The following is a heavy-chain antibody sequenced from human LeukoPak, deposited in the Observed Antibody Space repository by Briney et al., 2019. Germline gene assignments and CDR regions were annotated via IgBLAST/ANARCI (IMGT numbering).Heavy chain of an antibody. Sequence: SGGSLRLSCAASGFTFSSYGMHWVRQAPGKGLEWVTFIRYDGSNKYYADSVKGRFTISRDNSKNTLYLQMNSLRAEDTAAYYCAKDRIIVGATTGFYFDYWGQGTLVTVSS. CDR1: GFTFSSYG. V-gene: IGHV3-30*02. D-gene: IGHD1-26*01. CDR2: IRYDGSNK. CDR3: AKDRIIVGATTGFYFDY. J-gene: IGHJ4*02.